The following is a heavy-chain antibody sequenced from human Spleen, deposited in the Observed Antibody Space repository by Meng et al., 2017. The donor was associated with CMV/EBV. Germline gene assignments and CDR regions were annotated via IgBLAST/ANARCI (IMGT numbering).Heavy chain of an antibody. V-gene: IGHV1-69*10. CDR2: INPTLGIT. D-gene: IGHD3-3*01. CDR3: AKVRGRGITIFGVHRYFDY. CDR1: GVTFSRRP. J-gene: IGHJ4*02. Sequence: SVKVSCKASGVTFSRRPVTWVRQAPGHGLEWVGGINPTLGITNNAQQFQGRVTFTADKSTNTAFMELRSLRSDDTAIYYCAKVRGRGITIFGVHRYFDYWGQGTLVTVSS.